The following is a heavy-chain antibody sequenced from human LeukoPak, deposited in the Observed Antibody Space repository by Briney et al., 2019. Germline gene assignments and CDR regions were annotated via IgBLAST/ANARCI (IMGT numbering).Heavy chain of an antibody. CDR1: GGTLSSYA. CDR3: ARGYCSGGSCYLRSGYGY. Sequence: ASVKVSCKASGGTLSSYAISWVRQAPGQGLEWMGGIIPIFGTANYAQKFQGRVTITADESTSTAYMELSSLRSEDTAVYYCARGYCSGGSCYLRSGYGYWGQGTLVTVSS. V-gene: IGHV1-69*13. CDR2: IIPIFGTA. D-gene: IGHD2-15*01. J-gene: IGHJ4*02.